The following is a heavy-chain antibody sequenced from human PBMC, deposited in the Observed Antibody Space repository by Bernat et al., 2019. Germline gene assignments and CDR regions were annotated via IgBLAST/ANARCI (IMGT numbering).Heavy chain of an antibody. CDR1: GFTFSSYS. Sequence: VQLVESGGGVVQPGRSLRLSCAASGFTFSSYSMNWVRQAPGKGLEWVSSISSSSSYIYYADSVKGRFTISRDNAKNSLYLQMNSLRAEDTAVYYCARDYGYCSSTSCYDLDAFDIWGQGTMVTVSS. V-gene: IGHV3-21*01. J-gene: IGHJ3*02. CDR2: ISSSSSYI. CDR3: ARDYGYCSSTSCYDLDAFDI. D-gene: IGHD2-2*03.